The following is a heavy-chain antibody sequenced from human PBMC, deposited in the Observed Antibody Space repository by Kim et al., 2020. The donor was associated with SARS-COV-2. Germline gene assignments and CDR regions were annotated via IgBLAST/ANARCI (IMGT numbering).Heavy chain of an antibody. J-gene: IGHJ5*02. CDR1: GYSFSTYW. CDR2: IYPDDSDT. Sequence: GESLKISCKGSGYSFSTYWIGWVRQMPGKGLEWIGTIYPDDSDTRYSPSFQGQVTISADKSISTAYLQWSSLKASDTAMYYCARGRCRSNCGCGQNWFDPWGQGTLVTVSP. D-gene: IGHD2-21*01. CDR3: ARGRCRSNCGCGQNWFDP. V-gene: IGHV5-51*01.